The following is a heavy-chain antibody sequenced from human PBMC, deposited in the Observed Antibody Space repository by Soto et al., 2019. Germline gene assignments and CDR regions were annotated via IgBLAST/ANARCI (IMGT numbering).Heavy chain of an antibody. CDR2: ISYDGSNK. Sequence: QVRLVESGGGVVQPGRSLRLSCVPSGFTFSSYAMHWVRQAPGKGLEWVAIISYDGSNKYYADSVKGRFTISRDNSKNTLYLQMNSLRVEDTALYYCAKDRGRYCSGGTCYLFDYWGQGALVTVSS. CDR1: GFTFSSYA. CDR3: AKDRGRYCSGGTCYLFDY. J-gene: IGHJ4*02. D-gene: IGHD2-15*01. V-gene: IGHV3-30*04.